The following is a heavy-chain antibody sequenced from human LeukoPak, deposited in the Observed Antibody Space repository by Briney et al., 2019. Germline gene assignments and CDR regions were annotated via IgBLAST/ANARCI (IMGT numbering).Heavy chain of an antibody. CDR2: LSASGGGT. J-gene: IGHJ4*02. D-gene: IGHD3-22*01. CDR3: AKRGVAIRVILVGFHKEAYYFDS. V-gene: IGHV3-23*01. Sequence: GGSLGLSCAVSGITLSNYGMAWVRQAPGKGLEWVASLSASGGGTSYADSVRGRFTISRDNAKNTLYLQMNSLRAEDTAVYFCAKRGVAIRVILVGFHKEAYYFDSWGQGVLVTVSS. CDR1: GITLSNYG.